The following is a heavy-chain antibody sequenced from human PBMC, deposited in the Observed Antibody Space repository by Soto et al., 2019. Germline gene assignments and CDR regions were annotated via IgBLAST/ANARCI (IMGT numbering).Heavy chain of an antibody. D-gene: IGHD5-12*01. CDR2: LLPIFGTA. J-gene: IGHJ4*02. CDR1: GGTFSSYA. CDR3: ARDPPPYSGYDWSGGY. Sequence: QVQLVQSGAEVKKPGSSVKVSCKASGGTFSSYAISWVRQAPGQGLEWMGGLLPIFGTANYAQKFQGRVTITADESTSTAYMELSSLRSEDTAVYYCARDPPPYSGYDWSGGYWGQGTLVTVSS. V-gene: IGHV1-69*01.